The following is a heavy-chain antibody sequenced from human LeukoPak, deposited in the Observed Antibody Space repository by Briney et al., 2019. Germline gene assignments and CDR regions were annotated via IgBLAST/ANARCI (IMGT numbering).Heavy chain of an antibody. CDR2: VNRDGTEK. CDR3: VRGDWYFES. CDR1: GXNFSDSR. D-gene: IGHD2-21*01. Sequence: GGSLRLSCVTSGXNFSDSRMTWVRQAPGKGLQWVANVNRDGTEKHFLDSVEGRFTISRDNAKKSLYLQMSSLRPQDTAVYFCVRGDWYFESWGQGTLVTVSS. V-gene: IGHV3-7*04. J-gene: IGHJ4*02.